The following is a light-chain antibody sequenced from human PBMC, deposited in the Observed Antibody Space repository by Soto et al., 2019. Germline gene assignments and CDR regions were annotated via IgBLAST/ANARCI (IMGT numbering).Light chain of an antibody. CDR2: KAS. V-gene: IGKV1-5*03. CDR1: QSISRW. CDR3: QQYSYFAT. Sequence: DIQMTQSPSTLSASVGDRVTITCRASQSISRWLTWYQQKAGQATKLPIYKASIVKSGDPSRVRGSGSGTEFTLTICSLQPDDSATYYCQQYSYFATFGQGNRVE. J-gene: IGKJ1*01.